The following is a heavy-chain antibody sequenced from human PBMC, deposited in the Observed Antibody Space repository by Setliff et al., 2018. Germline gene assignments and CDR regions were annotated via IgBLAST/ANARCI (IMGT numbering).Heavy chain of an antibody. CDR1: GFTVSSDY. J-gene: IGHJ4*02. CDR3: AKGYCSSTSCYVDY. Sequence: SLKISCAASGFTVSSDYMSWFRQAPGKGLEWVSGISWNSGIVAYADSVKGRFTISRDNAKNSLYLQMNSLRAEDMALYYCAKGYCSSTSCYVDYWGQGTLVTGLL. CDR2: ISWNSGIV. V-gene: IGHV3-9*03. D-gene: IGHD2-2*01.